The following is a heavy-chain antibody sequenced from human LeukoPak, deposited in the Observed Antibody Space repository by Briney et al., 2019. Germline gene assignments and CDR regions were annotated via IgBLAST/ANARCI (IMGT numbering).Heavy chain of an antibody. CDR1: GGTFSSYA. Sequence: SVKVSCKASGGTFSSYAISWVRQATGQGLEWMGWMNPNRGNTGYAQKFQGRVTMTRNTSISTAYMELSSLRSEDTAVYYCARDVAGGNAPIDYWGQGTLATVSS. CDR3: ARDVAGGNAPIDY. V-gene: IGHV1-8*02. D-gene: IGHD1-1*01. CDR2: MNPNRGNT. J-gene: IGHJ4*02.